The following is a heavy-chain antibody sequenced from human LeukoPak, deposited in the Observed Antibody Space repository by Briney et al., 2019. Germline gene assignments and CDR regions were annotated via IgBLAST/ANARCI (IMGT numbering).Heavy chain of an antibody. Sequence: SETLSLTCTVSGGSISSYYWSWIRQPAGKGLEWIGRIYTSGSTNYNPSLKSRVTMSVDTSKNQFSLKLSSVTAADAAVYYCARRSLRYFDWLLQYYFDYWGQGTLVTVSS. CDR3: ARRSLRYFDWLLQYYFDY. D-gene: IGHD3-9*01. V-gene: IGHV4-4*07. CDR2: IYTSGST. CDR1: GGSISSYY. J-gene: IGHJ4*02.